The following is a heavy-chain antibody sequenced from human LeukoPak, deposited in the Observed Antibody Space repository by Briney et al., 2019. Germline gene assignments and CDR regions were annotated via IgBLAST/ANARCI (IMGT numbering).Heavy chain of an antibody. Sequence: SETLSLTCAVYGGSFSGYYWSWIRQPPGKGLEWIGEINHSGSTNYNPSLKSRVTISVDTSKNQFSLRLNSVTAADTAVYFCARAPSGYSGFESKTSFDFWGQGTLVTVSS. CDR1: GGSFSGYY. V-gene: IGHV4-34*01. CDR2: INHSGST. CDR3: ARAPSGYSGFESKTSFDF. D-gene: IGHD5-12*01. J-gene: IGHJ4*02.